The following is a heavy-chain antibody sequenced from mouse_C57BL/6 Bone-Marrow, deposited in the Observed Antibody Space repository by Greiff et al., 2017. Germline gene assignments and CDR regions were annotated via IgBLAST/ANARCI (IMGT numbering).Heavy chain of an antibody. CDR3: ASPYYYGSPWYFDV. D-gene: IGHD1-1*01. V-gene: IGHV1-39*01. J-gene: IGHJ1*03. CDR2: FNPNYGTT. CDR1: GYSFTDSN. Sequence: VQLQQSGPELVKPGASVKISSKASGYSFTDSNMNWVKQSNGKSLDWIGVFNPNYGTTSYNQKFKGKATLTVDQSSSTAYMQLNSLTSEDSAVYYCASPYYYGSPWYFDVWGTGTTVTVSS.